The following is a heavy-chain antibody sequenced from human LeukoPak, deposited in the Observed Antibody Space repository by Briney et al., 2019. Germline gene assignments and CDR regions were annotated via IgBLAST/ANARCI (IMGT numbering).Heavy chain of an antibody. D-gene: IGHD3-22*01. V-gene: IGHV4-59*08. CDR3: ASSGGDTYYYDSSGYEFDY. CDR2: IYYSGST. CDR1: GGSISSYY. Sequence: SETLSLTCTVSGGSISSYYWSWIRQPPGKGLEWIGYIYYSGSTNYNPSLKSRVTISVDTSKNQFSLKLSSVTAADTAVYYCASSGGDTYYYDSSGYEFDYWGQGTLVTVSS. J-gene: IGHJ4*02.